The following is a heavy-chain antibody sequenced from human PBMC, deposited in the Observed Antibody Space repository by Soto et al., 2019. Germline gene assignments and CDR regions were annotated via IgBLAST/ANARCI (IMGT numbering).Heavy chain of an antibody. CDR3: ARDPATRLDAFDI. Sequence: GGSLRLSCAASGFTFSSYGMHWVRQAPGKGLEWVAVIWYDGSNKYYADSVKGRFTISRDNSKNTLYLQMNSLRAEDTAVYYCARDPATRLDAFDIWGQGTMVTVSS. CDR2: IWYDGSNK. J-gene: IGHJ3*02. V-gene: IGHV3-33*01. D-gene: IGHD2-15*01. CDR1: GFTFSSYG.